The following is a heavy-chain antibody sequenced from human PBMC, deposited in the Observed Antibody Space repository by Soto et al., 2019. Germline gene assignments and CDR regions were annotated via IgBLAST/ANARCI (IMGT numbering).Heavy chain of an antibody. CDR3: AVAMVREILIFESSGMHV. CDR1: GGSFNNYA. Sequence: QVHLVQSGAEVKKPGSSVKVSCKTSGGSFNNYAVSWVRQAPGQGLEWMGGIITNFDTPNYAQKFQDRVTIIAAESTSTVYMELRSLTSNDTAVYYCAVAMVREILIFESSGMHVWGQGTTVIVSS. J-gene: IGHJ6*02. V-gene: IGHV1-69*01. CDR2: IITNFDTP. D-gene: IGHD3-10*01.